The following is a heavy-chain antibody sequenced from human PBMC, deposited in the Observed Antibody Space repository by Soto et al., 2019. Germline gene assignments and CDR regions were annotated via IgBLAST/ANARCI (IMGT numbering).Heavy chain of an antibody. V-gene: IGHV3-23*01. CDR2: ISGSGGST. Sequence: GGSLRLSCAASGFTFSDYYMSWIRQAPGKGLEWVSAISGSGGSTYYADSVKGRFTISRDNSKNTLYLQMNSLRAEDTAVYYCAKAYSSGWARDAFDIWGQGTMVTVSS. CDR1: GFTFSDYY. D-gene: IGHD6-19*01. J-gene: IGHJ3*02. CDR3: AKAYSSGWARDAFDI.